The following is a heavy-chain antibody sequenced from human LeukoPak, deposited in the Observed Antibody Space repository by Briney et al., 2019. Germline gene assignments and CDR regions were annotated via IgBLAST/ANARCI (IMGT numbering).Heavy chain of an antibody. Sequence: GGSLRLSCAASGFTFSSYSMNWIRQAPGKGLEWVSSISSSSSYIYYADSVKDRFTISRDNAKNSLYLQMNSLRAEDTAVYYCARVTISFLGSHGMDVWGQGTTVTVSS. J-gene: IGHJ6*02. V-gene: IGHV3-21*01. D-gene: IGHD3-9*01. CDR2: ISSSSSYI. CDR3: ARVTISFLGSHGMDV. CDR1: GFTFSSYS.